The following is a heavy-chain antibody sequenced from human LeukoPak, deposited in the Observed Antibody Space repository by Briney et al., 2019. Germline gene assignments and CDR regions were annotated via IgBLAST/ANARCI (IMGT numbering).Heavy chain of an antibody. V-gene: IGHV3-33*06. Sequence: PGGSLRLSCAASGFTFSNYGMHWVRQAPGKGLEWVAVIWSGGSNKYYADSVRGRFTISRDNSKNTLYLQMNSLRAEDTAVYYCAKYGDYAFGYWGQGTLVTVSS. CDR2: IWSGGSNK. D-gene: IGHD4-17*01. J-gene: IGHJ4*02. CDR1: GFTFSNYG. CDR3: AKYGDYAFGY.